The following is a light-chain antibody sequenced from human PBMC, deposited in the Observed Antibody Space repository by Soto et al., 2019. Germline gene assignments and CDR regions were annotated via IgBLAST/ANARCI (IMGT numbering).Light chain of an antibody. J-gene: IGLJ3*02. CDR2: ENN. Sequence: QSALTQPASVSGSPGQSITISCTGSSSDVGTYNLVSWYQQHPGKAPKLMIYENNKRPSGVSSRFSGSKSGNTASLTIAGLQAGDEADYYCRSYAGGNLWVFGGGTKVTVL. V-gene: IGLV2-23*01. CDR1: SSDVGTYNL. CDR3: RSYAGGNLWV.